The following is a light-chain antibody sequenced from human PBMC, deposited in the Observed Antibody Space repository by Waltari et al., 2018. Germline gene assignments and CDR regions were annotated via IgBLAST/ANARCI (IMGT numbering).Light chain of an antibody. V-gene: IGKV4-1*01. CDR2: WAS. CDR1: QSVLYSSNSQTY. Sequence: DIVMTQSPDSLAVSLGERATINCKSSQSVLYSSNSQTYLAWYQQKPGQPPKLLIYWASTRESGVPDRFSGSESGTDFTLTISSLQAEDVAVYYCQQYYSTPWTFGQGTKVEIK. J-gene: IGKJ1*01. CDR3: QQYYSTPWT.